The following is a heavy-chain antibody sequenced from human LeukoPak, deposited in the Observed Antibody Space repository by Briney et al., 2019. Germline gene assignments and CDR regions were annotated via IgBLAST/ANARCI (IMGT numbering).Heavy chain of an antibody. CDR2: ISSSGNTI. V-gene: IGHV3-11*04. CDR1: GFTFSDHY. Sequence: GGSLRLSCAASGFTFSDHYMSWIRQAPGKGLEWTSYISSSGNTIYYANSVKGRFTISRDNANNSLFLQMNTLRAEDTAVYYCARRYSSSSIDYWGQGTLVTVSS. D-gene: IGHD6-6*01. CDR3: ARRYSSSSIDY. J-gene: IGHJ4*02.